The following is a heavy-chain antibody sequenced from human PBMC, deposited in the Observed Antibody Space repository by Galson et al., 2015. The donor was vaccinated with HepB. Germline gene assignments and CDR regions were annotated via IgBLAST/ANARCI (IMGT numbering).Heavy chain of an antibody. D-gene: IGHD2-8*01. Sequence: PALVKPTQTLTLTCTFSGFSLSTSGMCVSWIRQPPGKALEWLALIDWDDDKYYSTSLKTRLTISKDTSKNQVVLTMTNMDLVDTATYYCARTRYCTNGVCDYYFDYWGQGTLVTVSS. CDR2: IDWDDDK. J-gene: IGHJ4*02. V-gene: IGHV2-70*01. CDR1: GFSLSTSGMC. CDR3: ARTRYCTNGVCDYYFDY.